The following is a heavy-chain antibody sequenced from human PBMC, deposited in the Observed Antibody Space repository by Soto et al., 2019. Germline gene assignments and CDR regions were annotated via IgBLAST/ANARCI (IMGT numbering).Heavy chain of an antibody. D-gene: IGHD6-6*01. V-gene: IGHV4-34*01. CDR1: GGSFSGYY. CDR3: ARGQYSSSSFDY. J-gene: IGHJ4*02. Sequence: PSETLSLTCAVYGGSFSGYYWSWIRQPPGKGLEWIGEINHSGSTNYNPSLKSRVTISVDTSKNQFSLKLSSVTAADTAVYYCARGQYSSSSFDYWGQGTLVTVSS. CDR2: INHSGST.